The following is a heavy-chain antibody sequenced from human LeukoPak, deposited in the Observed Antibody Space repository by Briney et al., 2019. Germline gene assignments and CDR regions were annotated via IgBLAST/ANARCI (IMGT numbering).Heavy chain of an antibody. CDR2: ICGSGDNT. Sequence: GGALRISFGTSGFTLCSYAMCWGRQAPGKGVGWGSGICGSGDNTYYADSVKGRFTISRDNSKNTLYVQVNSLGTEDTAAYYCAKGSYYDSSGSFYFDYWGQGTLVTVSS. CDR1: GFTLCSYA. D-gene: IGHD3-22*01. CDR3: AKGSYYDSSGSFYFDY. J-gene: IGHJ4*02. V-gene: IGHV3-23*01.